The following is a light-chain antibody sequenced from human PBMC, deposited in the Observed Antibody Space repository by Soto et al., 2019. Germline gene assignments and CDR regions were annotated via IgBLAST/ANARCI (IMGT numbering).Light chain of an antibody. V-gene: IGKV3-11*01. CDR1: QSVSSY. J-gene: IGKJ1*01. Sequence: ENALKHSPATLSLSPGERATLSCRASQSVSSYLAWYQQKPGQAPRLLIYDASNRATGIPARFSGSGSGTDFTLTISSLEPEDFAVYYCQQRSNWPRTFGQGTKVDI. CDR2: DAS. CDR3: QQRSNWPRT.